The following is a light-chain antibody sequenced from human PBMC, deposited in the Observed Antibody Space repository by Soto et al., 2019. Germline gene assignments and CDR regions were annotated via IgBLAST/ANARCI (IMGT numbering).Light chain of an antibody. Sequence: QSALTQPPSASGSPGQSVTLSCTGTSSDVGGYNYFSWYQQHPGKAPKLMIYEVSKRPSGVPDRFSGSKSGNTASLTVSGLQAEDEADYYCSSYAGSNNYVFGTGTKLTVL. CDR3: SSYAGSNNYV. J-gene: IGLJ1*01. V-gene: IGLV2-8*01. CDR1: SSDVGGYNY. CDR2: EVS.